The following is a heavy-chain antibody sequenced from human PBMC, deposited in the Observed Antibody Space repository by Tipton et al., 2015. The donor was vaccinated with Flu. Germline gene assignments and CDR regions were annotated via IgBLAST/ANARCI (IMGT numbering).Heavy chain of an antibody. CDR3: ATLGNNSTDGFDI. D-gene: IGHD2/OR15-2a*01. V-gene: IGHV3-66*02. CDR1: GFTVSSKY. Sequence: SLRLSCAASGFTVSSKYMGWVRQAPGKGLQWVLVIYRGGTTYVADSVKGRCTISRDNSKNTLYLQWNSLTTENTAVYYCATLGNNSTDGFDIWGQGTMVTITS. CDR2: IYRGGTT. J-gene: IGHJ3*02.